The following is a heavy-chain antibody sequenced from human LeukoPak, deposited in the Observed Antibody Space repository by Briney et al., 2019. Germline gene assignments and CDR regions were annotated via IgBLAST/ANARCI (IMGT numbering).Heavy chain of an antibody. CDR3: ARQTVIIPTGMEGPWFDP. CDR1: GVSIKNHH. D-gene: IGHD2/OR15-2a*01. Sequence: SETLSLTCTVSGVSIKNHHWSWIRQPPGKGLEWIANIYYAGSSNYNPSLKSRVSVSIDASKNHLSLQLTSVTAADTAIYYCARQTVIIPTGMEGPWFDPWGQGTLVAVSS. CDR2: IYYAGSS. J-gene: IGHJ5*02. V-gene: IGHV4-59*08.